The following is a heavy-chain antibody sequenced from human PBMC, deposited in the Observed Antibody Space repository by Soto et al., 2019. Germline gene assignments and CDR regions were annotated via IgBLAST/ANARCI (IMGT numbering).Heavy chain of an antibody. Sequence: SETLSLTYTVSGGSISSSSYYWGWIRQPPGKGLEWIGSIFYSGSTYYNPSLRSRVTLTVNTSKNQFSLKLSSVTAADTAVYYCARVLSMVRGVITYYFDYWGQGTLVTVSS. V-gene: IGHV4-39*01. J-gene: IGHJ4*02. CDR1: GGSISSSSYY. D-gene: IGHD3-10*01. CDR2: IFYSGST. CDR3: ARVLSMVRGVITYYFDY.